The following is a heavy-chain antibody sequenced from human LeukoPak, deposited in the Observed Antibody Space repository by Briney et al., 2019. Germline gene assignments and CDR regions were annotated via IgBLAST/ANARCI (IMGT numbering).Heavy chain of an antibody. CDR1: GGTFSSYA. J-gene: IGHJ4*02. Sequence: SVTVSCKASGGTFSSYAISWVRQAPGQGLEWMGGIIPIFGTANYAQKFQGRVTITADESTSTAYMELSSLRSEDTAVYYCARDRGWPHYFDYWGQGTLVTVSS. D-gene: IGHD2-15*01. V-gene: IGHV1-69*13. CDR2: IIPIFGTA. CDR3: ARDRGWPHYFDY.